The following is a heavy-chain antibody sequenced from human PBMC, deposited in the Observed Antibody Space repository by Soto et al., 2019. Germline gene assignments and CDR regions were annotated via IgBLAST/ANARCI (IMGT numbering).Heavy chain of an antibody. CDR3: AREGDHPFSLGY. Sequence: QVQLQESGPGLVKPSGILSLTCAVSGDSITDKWWSWIRQTPGKGLEWIGEVHHSGSTNYSPSLKSRVTMSVDTSKNDFSLKLFSLTAADTAIYYCAREGDHPFSLGYWGQGTLVTVSS. D-gene: IGHD3-16*01. CDR1: GDSITDKW. J-gene: IGHJ4*02. V-gene: IGHV4-4*02. CDR2: VHHSGST.